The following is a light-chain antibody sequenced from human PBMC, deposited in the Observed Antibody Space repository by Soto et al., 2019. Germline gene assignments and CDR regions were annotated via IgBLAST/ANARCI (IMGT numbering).Light chain of an antibody. CDR1: SSNIGSYY. V-gene: IGLV1-47*01. CDR2: RNN. J-gene: IGLJ2*01. CDR3: AAWDDSLSGPV. Sequence: QSVLTQPPSASGTPGQRVTISCSGSSSNIGSYYVYWYQQLPGTAPKLLIYRNNQRPSGVPDRFSGSKSGTSASLAISGLRSEDEADYYCAAWDDSLSGPVFGGGTKLT.